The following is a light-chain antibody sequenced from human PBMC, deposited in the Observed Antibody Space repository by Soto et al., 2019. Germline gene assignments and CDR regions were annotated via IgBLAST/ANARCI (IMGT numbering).Light chain of an antibody. CDR1: QSLLHSNGYNC. J-gene: IGKJ5*01. CDR2: LGS. V-gene: IGKV2-28*01. Sequence: DIVMTQSPLSLPVTPGEPASISCRSSQSLLHSNGYNCLDWYLQKPGQSPQLLIYLGSTRASGVPDRFSGSGSGTDFTLKISRVEAEDVGVYYCMQALQIPPITFGQGTRLEIK. CDR3: MQALQIPPIT.